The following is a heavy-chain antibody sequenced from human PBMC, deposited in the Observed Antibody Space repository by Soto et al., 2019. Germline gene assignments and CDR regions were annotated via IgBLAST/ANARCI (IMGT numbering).Heavy chain of an antibody. Sequence: EVQLVESGGGLVQPGRSLRLSCAASGFTFDDYAMHWVRQAPGKGLEWVSGISWNSGSIGYADSVKGRFTISRDNAKNSLYLQMNSLRAEDTALYYCAKEERFWSGYSYDAFDIWGQGTMVTVSS. CDR3: AKEERFWSGYSYDAFDI. V-gene: IGHV3-9*01. D-gene: IGHD3-3*01. J-gene: IGHJ3*02. CDR2: ISWNSGSI. CDR1: GFTFDDYA.